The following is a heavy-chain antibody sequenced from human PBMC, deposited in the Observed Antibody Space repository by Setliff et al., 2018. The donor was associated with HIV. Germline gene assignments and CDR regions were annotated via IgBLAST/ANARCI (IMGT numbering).Heavy chain of an antibody. J-gene: IGHJ6*04. CDR1: GYTFTNYD. Sequence: ASVKVSCKASGYTFTNYDINWVRQATGQGLEWMGWMNPNSGNTGYAQKFQGRVTMTRNTSISTAYMELSSLTSEDTAVYYCARGKGVGGVVITGGLDVWGKGTTVTVSS. CDR3: ARGKGVGGVVITGGLDV. V-gene: IGHV1-8*01. D-gene: IGHD3-10*01. CDR2: MNPNSGNT.